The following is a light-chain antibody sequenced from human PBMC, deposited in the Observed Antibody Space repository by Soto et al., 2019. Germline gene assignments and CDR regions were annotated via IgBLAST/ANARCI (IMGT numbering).Light chain of an antibody. J-gene: IGKJ4*01. CDR2: GAS. CDR1: QGVRSD. V-gene: IGKV3-15*01. CDR3: QQYNKWPLT. Sequence: EIAMTQSPDTLSVAPGDRATLSCRASQGVRSDLAWYQQKAGHSPRLLIYGASTRAAETPARFSGSGSETEFTLTISSLQSEDFAVYYCQQYNKWPLTLGGGTKVDIK.